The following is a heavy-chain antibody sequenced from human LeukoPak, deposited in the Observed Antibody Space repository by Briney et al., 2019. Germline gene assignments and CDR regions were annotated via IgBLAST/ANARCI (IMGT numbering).Heavy chain of an antibody. D-gene: IGHD3-22*01. Sequence: RGSLRLSCAASGFTFSDYYMSWIRQAPGKGLEWVSYISSSGSTIYYADSVKGRFTISRDNAKNSLYLQMNSLRAEDTAVYYCARDYDSSGDSDAFDIWGQGTMVTVSS. J-gene: IGHJ3*02. V-gene: IGHV3-11*04. CDR2: ISSSGSTI. CDR1: GFTFSDYY. CDR3: ARDYDSSGDSDAFDI.